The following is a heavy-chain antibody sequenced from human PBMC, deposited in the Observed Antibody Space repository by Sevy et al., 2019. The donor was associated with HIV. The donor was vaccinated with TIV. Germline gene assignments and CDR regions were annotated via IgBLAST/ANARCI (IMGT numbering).Heavy chain of an antibody. D-gene: IGHD3-22*01. CDR3: AKDSSGYHNWFDP. V-gene: IGHV3-43*01. J-gene: IGHJ5*02. CDR2: ISWDGGST. Sequence: GGSPRLSCAASGFTFDDYTMHWVRQAPGKGLEWVSLISWDGGSTYYADSVKGRFTISRDNSKNSLYLQMNSLRTEDTALYYCAKDSSGYHNWFDPWGQGTLVTVSS. CDR1: GFTFDDYT.